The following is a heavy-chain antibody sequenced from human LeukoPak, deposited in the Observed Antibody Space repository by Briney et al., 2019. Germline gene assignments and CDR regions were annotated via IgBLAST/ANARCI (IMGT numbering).Heavy chain of an antibody. J-gene: IGHJ2*01. Sequence: SQTLSLTCTVSGGSISSGGYYWSWIRQPPGKGLEWIGYIYHSGSTYYNPSLKSRVTISVDRSKNQFSLKLSSVTAADTAVYYCARDGGSGSYYVHWYFDLWGRGTLVTVSS. CDR1: GGSISSGGYY. CDR2: IYHSGST. D-gene: IGHD1-26*01. CDR3: ARDGGSGSYYVHWYFDL. V-gene: IGHV4-30-2*01.